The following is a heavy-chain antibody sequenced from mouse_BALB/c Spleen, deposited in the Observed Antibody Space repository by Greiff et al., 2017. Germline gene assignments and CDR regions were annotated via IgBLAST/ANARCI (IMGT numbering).Heavy chain of an antibody. J-gene: IGHJ2*01. CDR1: GFTFSSYG. CDR2: ISSGGSYT. Sequence: EVQGVESGGDLVKPGGSLKLSCAASGFTFSSYGMSWVRQTPDKRLEWVATISSGGSYTYYPDSVKGRFTISRDNAKNTLYLQMSSLKSEDTAMYYCARHTVYYYGSRYYFDYWGQGTTLTVSS. V-gene: IGHV5-6*01. CDR3: ARHTVYYYGSRYYFDY. D-gene: IGHD1-1*01.